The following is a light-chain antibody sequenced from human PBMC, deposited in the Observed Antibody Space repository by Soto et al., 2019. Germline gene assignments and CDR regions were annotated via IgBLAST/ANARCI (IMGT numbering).Light chain of an antibody. CDR2: KAS. CDR1: QSISSW. CDR3: QQYSDNWT. V-gene: IGKV1-5*03. J-gene: IGKJ1*01. Sequence: DIQMTQSPCTLSASAGDRVTITCRASQSISSWLAWYQQKPGTAPNLLIYKASTLQSGVPSRFSGSGSGTEFTLTISSLQPDDSPTYNCQQYSDNWTLGQGTKVEIK.